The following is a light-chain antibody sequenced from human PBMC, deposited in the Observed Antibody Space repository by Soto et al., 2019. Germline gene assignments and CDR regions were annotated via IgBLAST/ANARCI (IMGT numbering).Light chain of an antibody. CDR2: GAS. Sequence: EIVWTQSPGTLSLSPGERATLSCRASQSVSSSYLARYQQKPGQAPRVLIHGASSRATGIPDRFSGSGSGTDFTLTISRLEPEDFAVYFCQQYGNPPPNAFGQGTKVEIK. CDR3: QQYGNPPPNA. CDR1: QSVSSSY. V-gene: IGKV3-20*01. J-gene: IGKJ2*01.